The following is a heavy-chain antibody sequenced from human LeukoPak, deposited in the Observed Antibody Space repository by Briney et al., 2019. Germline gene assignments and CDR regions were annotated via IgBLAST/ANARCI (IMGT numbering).Heavy chain of an antibody. V-gene: IGHV3-23*01. J-gene: IGHJ4*02. CDR1: GFTFSSFA. CDR3: ARDRPSPGDY. D-gene: IGHD2-2*01. CDR2: ISGSGGST. Sequence: GGSLRLSCAASGFTFSSFAMSWVRQAPGKGLEWVSGISGSGGSTYYADSVKGRFTISRDNSKNTLYLQMNSLRAEDAAVYFCARDRPSPGDYWGQGTLVTVSS.